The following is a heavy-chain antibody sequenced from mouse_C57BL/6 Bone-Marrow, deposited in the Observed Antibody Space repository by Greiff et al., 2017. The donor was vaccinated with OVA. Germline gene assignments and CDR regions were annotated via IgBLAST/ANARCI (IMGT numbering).Heavy chain of an antibody. V-gene: IGHV1-50*01. Sequence: VQLQQPGAELVKPGASVKLYCKASGYTFTSYWMQWVKQRPGQGLEWIGEIDPSDSYTNYNQKFKGKATLTVDTSSSTAYMQLNSLTSEDSAVYYCASAVFAYWGQGTLSLSLQ. J-gene: IGHJ3*01. CDR3: ASAVFAY. CDR2: IDPSDSYT. CDR1: GYTFTSYW.